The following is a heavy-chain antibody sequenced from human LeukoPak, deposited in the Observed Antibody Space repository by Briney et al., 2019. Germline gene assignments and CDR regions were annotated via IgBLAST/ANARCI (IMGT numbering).Heavy chain of an antibody. CDR2: IYSDGRT. CDR1: GGSVSKYF. V-gene: IGHV4-59*08. Sequence: PSETLSLTCTVSGGSVSKYFWSWIRQTPGKGLEWIAYIYSDGRTNYNPSLKSRVTISIDTSKNQFSLKMSSVTAAVTAVYYCARHPSWPDYGGTYDYWGQGTLVTVSS. D-gene: IGHD4-17*01. CDR3: ARHPSWPDYGGTYDY. J-gene: IGHJ4*02.